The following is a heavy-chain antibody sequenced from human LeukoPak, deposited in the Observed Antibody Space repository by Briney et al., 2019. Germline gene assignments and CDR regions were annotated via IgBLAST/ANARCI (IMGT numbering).Heavy chain of an antibody. CDR2: IFDNGIT. CDR3: ARQDCSSTSCPFDY. V-gene: IGHV4-30-4*07. D-gene: IGHD2-2*01. J-gene: IGHJ4*02. CDR1: GGSITSGGSS. Sequence: PSETLSLTCAVSGGSITSGGSSWSWIRQPPGRGLEWIGYIFDNGITYYNPSLKSRVTISVDTSKNQFSLKLSSVTAADTAVYYCARQDCSSTSCPFDYWGQGTLVTVSS.